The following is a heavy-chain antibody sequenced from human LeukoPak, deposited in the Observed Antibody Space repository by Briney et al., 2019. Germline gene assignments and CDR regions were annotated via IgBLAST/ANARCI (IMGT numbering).Heavy chain of an antibody. D-gene: IGHD2-2*01. V-gene: IGHV3-30-3*01. CDR3: ARDRVPSDIVVVPAKHYGMDV. J-gene: IGHJ6*02. CDR1: GFTFSSYA. CDR2: ISYDGSNK. Sequence: GGSLRLSRAASGFTFSSYAMHWVRQAPGKGLEWVAVISYDGSNKYYADSVKGRFTISRDNSKNTLYLQMNSLRAEDTAVYYCARDRVPSDIVVVPAKHYGMDVWGQGTTVTVSS.